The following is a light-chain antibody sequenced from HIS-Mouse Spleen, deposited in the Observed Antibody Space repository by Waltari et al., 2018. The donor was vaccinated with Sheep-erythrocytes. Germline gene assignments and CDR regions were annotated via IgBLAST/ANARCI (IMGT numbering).Light chain of an antibody. J-gene: IGLJ1*01. CDR1: SSDVGGYNY. CDR2: DVS. Sequence: QSALTQPRSVSASPGQSVTISCTGTSSDVGGYNYVSWYQQHPGKAPKRIIYDVSKRPSGVPDRFSGSKSGNTASLTISGLQAEDEADYYCCSYAGSYNHVFATGTKVTVL. V-gene: IGLV2-11*01. CDR3: CSYAGSYNHV.